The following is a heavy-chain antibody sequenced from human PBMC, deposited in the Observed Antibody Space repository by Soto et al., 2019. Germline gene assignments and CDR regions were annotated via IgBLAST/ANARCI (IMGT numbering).Heavy chain of an antibody. CDR3: ASLEVTYYDFWSGYYTGGWFDP. J-gene: IGHJ5*02. CDR1: GGSISSSNW. Sequence: SETLSLTCAVSGGSISSSNWWSWVRQPPGRGLEWIGEIYHSGSTNYNPSLKSRVTISVDKSKNQFSLKLSSVTAADTAVYYCASLEVTYYDFWSGYYTGGWFDPWGQGTLVT. CDR2: IYHSGST. D-gene: IGHD3-3*01. V-gene: IGHV4-4*02.